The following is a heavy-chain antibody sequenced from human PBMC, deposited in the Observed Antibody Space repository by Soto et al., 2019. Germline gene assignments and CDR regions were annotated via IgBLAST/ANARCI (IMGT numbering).Heavy chain of an antibody. CDR3: AREGSRDYDRSGYYPLDY. Sequence: GGSLRLSCVASGFTYSNSAMSWVRQAPGKGLEWICGSGIGTYYADLVKGRFTVSRDNSKNTLYLQMNSLRVEDTAVYYCAREGSRDYDRSGYYPLDYWGQGTLVTVSS. V-gene: IGHV3-23*01. D-gene: IGHD3-22*01. CDR1: GFTYSNSA. CDR2: GSGIGT. J-gene: IGHJ4*02.